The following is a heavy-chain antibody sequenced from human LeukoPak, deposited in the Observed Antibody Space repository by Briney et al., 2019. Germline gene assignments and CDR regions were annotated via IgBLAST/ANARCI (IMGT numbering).Heavy chain of an antibody. D-gene: IGHD2-2*01. CDR3: VRVPEYQPYGMDV. J-gene: IGHJ6*02. V-gene: IGHV3-30*04. CDR1: GFTFSSYA. CDR2: ISYDGSNK. Sequence: GGSLRLSCAASGFTFSSYAMHWVRQAPGKGLEWVAVISYDGSNKYYADSVKGRFTISRDNSKNTLYLQMNSLRAEDTAVYYCVRVPEYQPYGMDVWGQGTTVTVSS.